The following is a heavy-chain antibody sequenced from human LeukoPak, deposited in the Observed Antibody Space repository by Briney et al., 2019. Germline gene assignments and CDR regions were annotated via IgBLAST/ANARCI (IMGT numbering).Heavy chain of an antibody. V-gene: IGHV3-30*18. J-gene: IGHJ2*01. D-gene: IGHD3-10*01. CDR1: GFTFSSYG. CDR2: ISYDGSNK. Sequence: GGSLRLSCAASGFTFSSYGMHWVRRAPGKGLEWVAVISYDGSNKYYADSVKGRFTISRDFSENTLYLQMNSLRPEDAAVYYCAKDAYCGSGNTNGYFNLWGRGTLVTVSS. CDR3: AKDAYCGSGNTNGYFNL.